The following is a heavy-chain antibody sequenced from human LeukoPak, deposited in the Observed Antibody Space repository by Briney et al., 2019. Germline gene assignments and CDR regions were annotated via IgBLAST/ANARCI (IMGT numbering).Heavy chain of an antibody. CDR2: IKQDGTEK. J-gene: IGHJ6*03. V-gene: IGHV3-7*01. Sequence: GGSLRLSCAASGFTFTTYWMSWVRQAPGRGLEWVANIKQDGTEKYYVDSVKGRFTISRDNAKNSLYLQMNSLRAEDTAVYYCARAPRGWFGVYYYYMDVWGKGTTVTVSS. CDR3: ARAPRGWFGVYYYYMDV. CDR1: GFTFTTYW. D-gene: IGHD3-10*01.